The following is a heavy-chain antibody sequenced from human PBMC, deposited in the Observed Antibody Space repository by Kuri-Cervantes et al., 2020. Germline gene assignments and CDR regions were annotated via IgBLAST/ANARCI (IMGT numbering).Heavy chain of an antibody. CDR1: GGTFSSYA. D-gene: IGHD2-15*01. CDR3: ASGGEGYCSGGSCYSGYFDY. CDR2: IISIFGTA. J-gene: IGHJ4*02. Sequence: SVKVSCKASGGTFSSYAISWVRQAPGQGLEWMGGIISIFGTANYAQKFQGRVTITADESTSTAYMELSSLRSEDTAVYYCASGGEGYCSGGSCYSGYFDYWGQGTLVTVSS. V-gene: IGHV1-69*13.